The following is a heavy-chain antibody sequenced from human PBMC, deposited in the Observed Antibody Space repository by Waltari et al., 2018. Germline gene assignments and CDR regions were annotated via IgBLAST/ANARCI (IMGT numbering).Heavy chain of an antibody. CDR2: IKQDGSVK. D-gene: IGHD5-12*01. V-gene: IGHV3-7*01. CDR3: ARDSGYSGYNTYSFDY. Sequence: EVQLVESGGGLVQPGGSLRISGAASGFTFRCYGLTWVRQAPGKGLEWVANIKQDGSVKYYVDSVRGRFTISRDNAKNSLYLQMNILRAEDTAVYYCARDSGYSGYNTYSFDYWRQGTLVTVSS. CDR1: GFTFRCYG. J-gene: IGHJ4*02.